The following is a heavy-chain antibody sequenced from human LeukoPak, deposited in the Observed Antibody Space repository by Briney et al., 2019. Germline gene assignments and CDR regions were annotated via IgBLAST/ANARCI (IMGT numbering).Heavy chain of an antibody. CDR1: SGSITNY. J-gene: IGHJ3*02. CDR3: ATLWRLGASTGEAFDI. V-gene: IGHV4-59*01. CDR2: IYYSGST. Sequence: TSETLSLTCSVSSGSITNYWSWLRQPPGKGLEWIGYIYYSGSTNYNPSVKSRVTMSVDTSKNQFSLKLNSVTAADTAVYYCATLWRLGASTGEAFDIWGQGTMVTVSS. D-gene: IGHD1-26*01.